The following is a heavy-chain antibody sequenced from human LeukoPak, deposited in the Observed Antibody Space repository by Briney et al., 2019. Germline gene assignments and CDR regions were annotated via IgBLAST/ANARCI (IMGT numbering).Heavy chain of an antibody. Sequence: GGSLRLSCAASGFTFDDYAMHWVRQAPGKGLEWVSGISWNSGSIGYADSVKGRFTISRDNAKNSLYLQMNSLRAEDTAVYYCARGWDGTTIFGVVIRNWFDPWGQGTLVTVSS. V-gene: IGHV3-9*01. CDR2: ISWNSGSI. J-gene: IGHJ5*02. CDR1: GFTFDDYA. CDR3: ARGWDGTTIFGVVIRNWFDP. D-gene: IGHD3-3*01.